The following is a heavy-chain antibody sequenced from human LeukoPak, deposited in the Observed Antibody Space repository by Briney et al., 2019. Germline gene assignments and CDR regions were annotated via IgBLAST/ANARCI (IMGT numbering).Heavy chain of an antibody. CDR3: ARGTLGQQQLAFDI. CDR2: ITCSGGST. Sequence: GGSLRLSCAASGFTFSSYAMSWVRQAPGKGLEWVSAITCSGGSTYYADSVKGRFTISRDNAKNSLYLQMNSLRTEDTAVYYCARGTLGQQQLAFDIWGQGTMVTVSS. D-gene: IGHD6-13*01. CDR1: GFTFSSYA. J-gene: IGHJ3*02. V-gene: IGHV3-23*01.